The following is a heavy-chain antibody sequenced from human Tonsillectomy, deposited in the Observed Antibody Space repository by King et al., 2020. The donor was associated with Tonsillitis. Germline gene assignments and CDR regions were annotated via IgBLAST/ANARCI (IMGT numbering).Heavy chain of an antibody. CDR3: ARGYYYDSSGYGY. D-gene: IGHD3-22*01. J-gene: IGHJ4*02. CDR1: GFTFSSYT. Sequence: VQLVESGGGLVKPGGSLRLSCAASGFTFSSYTMNWVRQAPGKGLEWVSSISSSSSYIYYADSVKGRFTISRDNAKNSLYLQMDSLRAEDTAVYYCARGYYYDSSGYGYWGQGTLVTVSS. V-gene: IGHV3-21*01. CDR2: ISSSSSYI.